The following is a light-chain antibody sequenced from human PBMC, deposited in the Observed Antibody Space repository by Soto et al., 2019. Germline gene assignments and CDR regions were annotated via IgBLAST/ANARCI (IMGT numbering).Light chain of an antibody. Sequence: EIVMTQSPATLSVSPGERATLSCRASQSVNTNLAWYQQKPGQAPRLLISDASTRATGIPARFSGSGSGTEFTLTISSLQSEDFAVYYCQQRSNLLTFGGGTQ. V-gene: IGKV3-15*01. CDR1: QSVNTN. CDR2: DAS. CDR3: QQRSNLLT. J-gene: IGKJ4*01.